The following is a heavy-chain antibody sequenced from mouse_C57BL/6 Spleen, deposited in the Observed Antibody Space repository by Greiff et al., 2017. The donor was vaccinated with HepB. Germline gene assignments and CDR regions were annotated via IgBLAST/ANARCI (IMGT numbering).Heavy chain of an antibody. CDR3: AKTYDYDGYWYFDV. CDR1: GYAFSSSW. CDR2: IYPGDGDT. D-gene: IGHD2-4*01. V-gene: IGHV1-82*01. J-gene: IGHJ1*03. Sequence: QVHVKQSGPELVKPGASVKISCKASGYAFSSSWMNWVKQRPGKGLEWIGRIYPGDGDTNYNGKFKGKATLTADKSSSTAYMQLSSLTSEDSAVYFCAKTYDYDGYWYFDVWGTGTTVTVSS.